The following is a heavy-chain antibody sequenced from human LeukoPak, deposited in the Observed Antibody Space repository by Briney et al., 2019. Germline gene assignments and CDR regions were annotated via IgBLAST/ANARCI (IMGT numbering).Heavy chain of an antibody. CDR1: GYRFSSFW. CDR2: IFPGDSDT. Sequence: RESLKISCKGSGYRFSSFWIAWVRKMPGKGLEWMGIIFPGDSDTRYRPSLQGQVTISVDKSIDTAFLQWSSLKASDSAIYYCARLTSFADLLTATRRSWFDPWGQGTLVTVSS. CDR3: ARLTSFADLLTATRRSWFDP. D-gene: IGHD2-21*02. J-gene: IGHJ5*02. V-gene: IGHV5-51*01.